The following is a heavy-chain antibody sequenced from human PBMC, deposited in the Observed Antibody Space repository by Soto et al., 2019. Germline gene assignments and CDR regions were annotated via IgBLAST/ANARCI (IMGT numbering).Heavy chain of an antibody. CDR3: ASTPYCISTSCSDMDV. CDR1: GFTFSSYA. CDR2: ISYDGSNK. J-gene: IGHJ6*02. Sequence: QVQLVESGGGVVQPGRSLRLSCAASGFTFSSYAMHWVRQAPGKGLEWVAVISYDGSNKYYADSVKGRFTISRDNSKNTRYLQMNSLRAEDTAVYYCASTPYCISTSCSDMDVWGQGTTVTVSS. V-gene: IGHV3-30-3*01. D-gene: IGHD2-2*01.